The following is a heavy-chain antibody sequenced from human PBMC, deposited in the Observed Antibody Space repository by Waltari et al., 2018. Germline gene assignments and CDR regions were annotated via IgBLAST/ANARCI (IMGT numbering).Heavy chain of an antibody. CDR3: ARLAISGHFDY. Sequence: QVQLQESGPGLVKPSETLSLSCSVFGASIKTSYWNWIRQPPGGGLQWVANIFYSGTTHYNPALKNRVTISLDTSKNEVSLSLTSVTAADTAVYYCARLAISGHFDYWGQGVLVTVSS. V-gene: IGHV4-59*01. CDR2: IFYSGTT. CDR1: GASIKTSY. J-gene: IGHJ4*02.